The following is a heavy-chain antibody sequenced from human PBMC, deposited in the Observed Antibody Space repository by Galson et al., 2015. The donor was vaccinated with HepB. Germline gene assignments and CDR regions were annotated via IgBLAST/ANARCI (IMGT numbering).Heavy chain of an antibody. J-gene: IGHJ4*02. D-gene: IGHD4-11*01. V-gene: IGHV4-30-4*01. CDR3: ARTMDHDYSDYLSDY. CDR1: GGSVSSADYY. CDR2: IYYGGT. Sequence: TLSLTCTVSGGSVSSADYYWSWIRQHPGKGLEWIGYIYYGGTHYNPSLKSRISISIDKSRNQFSLRLSSVTAADTAVYYCARTMDHDYSDYLSDYWGQGTLVTVSS.